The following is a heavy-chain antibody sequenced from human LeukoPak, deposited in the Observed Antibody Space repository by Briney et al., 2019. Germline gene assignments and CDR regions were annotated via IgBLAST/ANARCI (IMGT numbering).Heavy chain of an antibody. V-gene: IGHV3-30*18. Sequence: GGSLRLSCAASGFTFSSYGMHWVRQAPGKGLEWVAVISYDGSNKYYADSVKGRFTISRDNSKNTLYLQMNSLRAEDTAVYNCAKGSWFGELWGQGTLVTVSP. CDR1: GFTFSSYG. CDR2: ISYDGSNK. D-gene: IGHD3-10*01. J-gene: IGHJ4*02. CDR3: AKGSWFGEL.